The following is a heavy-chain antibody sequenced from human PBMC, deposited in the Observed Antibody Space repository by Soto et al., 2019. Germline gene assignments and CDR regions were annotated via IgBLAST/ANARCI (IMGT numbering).Heavy chain of an antibody. CDR3: ARDMERFGIAVGGYRFGLRY. V-gene: IGHV3-23*01. CDR1: GFTFSSYS. J-gene: IGHJ4*02. Sequence: GGSLRLSCASSGFTFSSYSMILVRQAPGKGLEWVSGISGGGGSTYYADSVKGRFTISRDNAKNTLYLQMNSLRAEDTAVYYCARDMERFGIAVGGYRFGLRYWGQGTLGTVSS. D-gene: IGHD6-19*01. CDR2: ISGGGGST.